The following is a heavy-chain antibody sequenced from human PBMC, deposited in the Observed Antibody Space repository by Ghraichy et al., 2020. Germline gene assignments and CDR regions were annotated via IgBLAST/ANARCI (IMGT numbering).Heavy chain of an antibody. Sequence: LTCAASGFTFNNFGMNWVRQAPGKGLEWVSFISSSSTYIYYLDSVKGRFTISRDNTKNSLYLQMNSLRAEDSAVYYCSRDLAVDSGMDVWGQGTPVTVSS. CDR1: GFTFNNFG. CDR3: SRDLAVDSGMDV. CDR2: ISSSSTYI. J-gene: IGHJ6*02. V-gene: IGHV3-21*01.